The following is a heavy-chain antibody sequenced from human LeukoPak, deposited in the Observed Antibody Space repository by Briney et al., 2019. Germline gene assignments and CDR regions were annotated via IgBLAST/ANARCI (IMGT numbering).Heavy chain of an antibody. J-gene: IGHJ6*03. CDR1: GFTFSSHW. CDR2: ISGSGVST. V-gene: IGHV3-23*01. D-gene: IGHD3-10*01. CDR3: AKDVRAGVYYYYYYMDV. Sequence: GGSLRLSCAASGFTFSSHWMSWVRQAPGKGLEWVSAISGSGVSTYYADSVKGRFTISRDNSKNTLYLQINSLRAEDTAVYYCAKDVRAGVYYYYYYMDVWGKGTTVTVSS.